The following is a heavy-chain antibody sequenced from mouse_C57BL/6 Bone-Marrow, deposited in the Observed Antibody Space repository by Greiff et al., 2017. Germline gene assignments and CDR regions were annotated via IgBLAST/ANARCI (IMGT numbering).Heavy chain of an antibody. CDR1: GFTFSSFG. CDR3: ARDLLGNAMDY. CDR2: ISSGSSAI. J-gene: IGHJ4*01. Sequence: EVKLVESGGGLVQPGGSRKLSCAASGFTFSSFGMHWVRQAPEKGLEWVAYISSGSSAIYYADTLKGRFTISRDNPRNTLFLQMTSLRSDDTAMYYCARDLLGNAMDYWGQGTSVTVSS. V-gene: IGHV5-17*02. D-gene: IGHD2-10*01.